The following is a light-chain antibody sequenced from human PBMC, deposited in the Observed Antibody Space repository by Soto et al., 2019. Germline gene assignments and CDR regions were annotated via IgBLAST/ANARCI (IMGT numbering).Light chain of an antibody. CDR3: NSYTSKSTGV. CDR2: EVS. CDR1: SSDVGGYNY. J-gene: IGLJ1*01. V-gene: IGLV2-14*01. Sequence: QYALTQPASVSGSPGQSITISCTGTSSDVGGYNYVSWYQQHPGKAPKLIIYEVSNRPSGVSNRFSGSKSGNTASLTISGLQAEDEADYYCNSYTSKSTGVFGTGTKVTVL.